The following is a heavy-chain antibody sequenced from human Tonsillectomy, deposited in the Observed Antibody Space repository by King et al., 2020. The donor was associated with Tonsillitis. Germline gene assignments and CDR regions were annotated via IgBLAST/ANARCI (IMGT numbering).Heavy chain of an antibody. CDR1: GFTFADYA. Sequence: QLVQSGGGVVQPGGSLRLSCAASGFTFADYAMHWVRQAPGKGLEWVSLITVEGGSTYYADSGKGRLTISRDNSKNTLYLQMNSLRTEDTALYYCAKDPPAYWGQGTLVTVSS. CDR3: AKDPPAY. V-gene: IGHV3-43*02. CDR2: ITVEGGST. J-gene: IGHJ4*02.